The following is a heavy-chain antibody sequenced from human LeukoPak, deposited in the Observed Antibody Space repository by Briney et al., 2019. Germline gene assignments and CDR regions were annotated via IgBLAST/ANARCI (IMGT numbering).Heavy chain of an antibody. Sequence: SETLPLTCTVSGGSISSYYWSWIRQPPGKGLEWIGYIYYSGSTNYNPSLKSRVTISVDTSKNQFSLKLSSVTAADTAVYYCARDDPVPLSGYAFDIWGQGTMVTVSS. CDR2: IYYSGST. CDR1: GGSISSYY. CDR3: ARDDPVPLSGYAFDI. D-gene: IGHD6-25*01. J-gene: IGHJ3*02. V-gene: IGHV4-59*01.